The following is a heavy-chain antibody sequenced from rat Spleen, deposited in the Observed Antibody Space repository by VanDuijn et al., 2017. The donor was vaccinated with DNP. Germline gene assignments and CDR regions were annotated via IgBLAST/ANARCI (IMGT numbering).Heavy chain of an antibody. CDR2: ISAGGGNT. J-gene: IGHJ2*01. D-gene: IGHD5-1*01. Sequence: EVQLVESGGDLVQPGRSLKLSCAASGFTFSNYGMAWVRQAPTKGLEWVASISAGGGNTFYRDSVKGRFTISRDNAKSTLYLQMDSLRSEETATYYCARGLGARFDYWGQGVMVTVSS. CDR3: ARGLGARFDY. CDR1: GFTFSNYG. V-gene: IGHV5S11*01.